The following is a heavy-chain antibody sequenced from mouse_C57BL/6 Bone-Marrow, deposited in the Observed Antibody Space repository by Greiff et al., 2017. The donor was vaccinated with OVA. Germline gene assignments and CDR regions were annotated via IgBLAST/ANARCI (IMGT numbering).Heavy chain of an antibody. CDR3: ASPLVTGYAMDY. D-gene: IGHD2-2*01. V-gene: IGHV5-17*01. Sequence: EVKLVESGGGLVKPGGSLKLSCAASGFTFSDYGMHWVRQAPEKGLEWVAYISSGSSTIYYADTVKGRFTISRDNAKNTLFLQMTSLRSEDTALYYCASPLVTGYAMDYWGQGTSVTVSS. CDR2: ISSGSSTI. CDR1: GFTFSDYG. J-gene: IGHJ4*01.